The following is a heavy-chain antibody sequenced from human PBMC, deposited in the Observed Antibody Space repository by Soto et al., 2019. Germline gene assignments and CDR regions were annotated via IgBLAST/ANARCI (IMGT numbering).Heavy chain of an antibody. CDR3: ARVILKRDRDGYNLYYFDY. J-gene: IGHJ4*02. Sequence: SETLSLTCAFYCGSFSGYYWSWIRQPPGKGLEWSGKINHSESTSYNPSLKSRVTISVDTSKNQFSLKLSSVTAADTAVYYCARVILKRDRDGYNLYYFDYWGQGTLGTVSS. CDR2: INHSEST. CDR1: CGSFSGYY. D-gene: IGHD5-12*01. V-gene: IGHV4-34*01.